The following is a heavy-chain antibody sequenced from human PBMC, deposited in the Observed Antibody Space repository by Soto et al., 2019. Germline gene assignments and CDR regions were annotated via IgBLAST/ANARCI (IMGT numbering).Heavy chain of an antibody. J-gene: IGHJ4*02. V-gene: IGHV3-30*18. CDR2: ISYDGSNK. CDR3: AKELLKYSLEDGY. D-gene: IGHD3-10*01. Sequence: GGSLRLSCAASGFTFSNYGMHWVRQAPGKGLEWVALISYDGSNKYYVDSVKGRFTISRDNSKNPLYLQMNSLRAEDTAVYYCAKELLKYSLEDGYWGQGTLVTVSS. CDR1: GFTFSNYG.